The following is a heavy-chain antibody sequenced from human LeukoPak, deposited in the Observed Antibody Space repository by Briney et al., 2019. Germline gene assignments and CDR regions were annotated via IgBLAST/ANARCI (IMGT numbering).Heavy chain of an antibody. CDR2: INAGNGNT. J-gene: IGHJ4*02. CDR3: AREPSSGSSNYYLDQ. V-gene: IGHV1-3*01. CDR1: GYTFTTYA. D-gene: IGHD2-2*01. Sequence: ASVKVSCKPSGYTFTTYAFHWVRQATGQSLEWMGSINAGNGNTKFSQNLQGRVTIARDTSASTAYMELSSLRSEDTAVYYCAREPSSGSSNYYLDQWGQGTLVTVSS.